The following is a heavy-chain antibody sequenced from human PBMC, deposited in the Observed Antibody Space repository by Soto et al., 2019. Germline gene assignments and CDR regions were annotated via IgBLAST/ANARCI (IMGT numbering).Heavy chain of an antibody. D-gene: IGHD3-16*01. V-gene: IGHV1-69*12. CDR1: GGTFSSYA. J-gene: IGHJ3*02. Sequence: QVQLVQSGAEVKKPGSSVKVSCKASGGTFSSYAISWVRQAPGQGLEWMGGIIPIFGTANYAQKFQGRVTMTADEATSTAYMELSSLRSEDTAVYYCARDRLMITFGGVGDGRWFAFDIWGQGTMVTVSS. CDR3: ARDRLMITFGGVGDGRWFAFDI. CDR2: IIPIFGTA.